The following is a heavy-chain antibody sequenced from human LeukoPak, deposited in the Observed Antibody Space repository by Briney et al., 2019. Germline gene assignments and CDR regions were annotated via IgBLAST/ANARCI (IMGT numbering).Heavy chain of an antibody. D-gene: IGHD6-19*01. CDR3: AVAGTEGDFDY. CDR2: IYSGGST. CDR1: GFPFSSYP. J-gene: IGHJ4*02. Sequence: GGSLRLSCAASGFPFSSYPLSWVRQAPGKGLEWVSVIYSGGSTYYADSVKGRFTISRDNSKNTLYLQMNSLRAEDTAVYYCAVAGTEGDFDYWGQGTLVTVSS. V-gene: IGHV3-53*01.